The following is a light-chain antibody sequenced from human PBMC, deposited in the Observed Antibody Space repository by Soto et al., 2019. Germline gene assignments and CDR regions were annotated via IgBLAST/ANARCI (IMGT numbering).Light chain of an antibody. V-gene: IGKV1-5*01. CDR3: QQSGT. CDR2: DAS. CDR1: QSISSW. J-gene: IGKJ1*01. Sequence: DIQMTQSPSTLSASVGDRATIPCRASQSISSWLAWYQQKPGKAPKLLIYDASSLESGVPSRFSGSGSGTEFTLTISNLQPDDFATYYCQQSGTFGQGTKVDIK.